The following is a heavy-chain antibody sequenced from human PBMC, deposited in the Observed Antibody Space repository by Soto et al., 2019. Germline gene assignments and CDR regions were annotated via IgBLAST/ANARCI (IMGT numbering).Heavy chain of an antibody. J-gene: IGHJ6*02. CDR3: ARLGFDYDFLSGYYNVHHYYGIDV. Sequence: GESLKISCMGSVYKVSTWHNFTSYWIAWVRQMPGEGLEWMGIIYPGDSDTTYSPSFQGQVTISADKSINTVYLQWSSLKASDTATYYCARLGFDYDFLSGYYNVHHYYGIDVWGQGTTVTVSS. CDR1: VYKVSTWHNFTSYW. CDR2: IYPGDSDT. D-gene: IGHD3-3*01. V-gene: IGHV5-51*01.